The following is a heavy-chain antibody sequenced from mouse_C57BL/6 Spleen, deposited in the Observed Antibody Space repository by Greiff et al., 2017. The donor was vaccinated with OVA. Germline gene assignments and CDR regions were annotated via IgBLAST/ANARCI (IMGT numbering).Heavy chain of an antibody. CDR3: ASSVCYDGYDYAMDY. V-gene: IGHV1-64*01. D-gene: IGHD2-3*01. J-gene: IGHJ4*01. Sequence: QVQLQQPGAELVKPGASVKLSCKASGYTFTSYWMHWVKQRPGQGLEWIGMIHPNSGSTNYNEKFKSKAPLTVDKSSSTAYMQLSSLTSEDSAVDDCASSVCYDGYDYAMDYWGQGTSGTVSS. CDR1: GYTFTSYW. CDR2: IHPNSGST.